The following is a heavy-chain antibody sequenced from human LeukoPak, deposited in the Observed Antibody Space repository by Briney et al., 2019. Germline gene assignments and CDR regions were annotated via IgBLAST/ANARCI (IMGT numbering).Heavy chain of an antibody. CDR1: AYTFTSYD. V-gene: IGHV1-2*02. J-gene: IGHJ4*02. CDR2: INPNSGGT. CDR3: ARVGPLGYDSSGYPLAGY. D-gene: IGHD3-22*01. Sequence: VASVKVSCKASAYTFTSYDINWVRQAPGQGLEWMGWINPNSGGTNYAQKFQGRVTMTRDTSISTAYMELSRLRSDDTAVYYCARVGPLGYDSSGYPLAGYWGQGTLVTVSS.